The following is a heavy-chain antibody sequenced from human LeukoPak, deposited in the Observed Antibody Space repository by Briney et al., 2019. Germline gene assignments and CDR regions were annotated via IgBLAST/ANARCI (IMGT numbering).Heavy chain of an antibody. Sequence: PSETLYLTCTVSGGSISSYYWSWIRQPPGKGLEWIGYIYYSGSTNYNPSLKSRVTISVDTSKNQFSLKLSSVTAADTAVYYCARDTGYCSSTSCSRYYYGMDVWGKGTTVTVSS. D-gene: IGHD2-2*01. CDR3: ARDTGYCSSTSCSRYYYGMDV. J-gene: IGHJ6*04. V-gene: IGHV4-59*01. CDR1: GGSISSYY. CDR2: IYYSGST.